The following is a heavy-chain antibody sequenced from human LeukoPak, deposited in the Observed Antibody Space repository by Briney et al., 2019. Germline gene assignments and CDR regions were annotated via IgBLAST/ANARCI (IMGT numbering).Heavy chain of an antibody. CDR2: IYYTGST. D-gene: IGHD5-18*01. V-gene: IGHV4-39*07. CDR3: ARVGYSYGSAYYYYMDA. CDR1: GGSISYY. J-gene: IGHJ6*03. Sequence: PSETLSLTCSVSGGSISYYWVWIRQPPGKGLEWIGSIYYTGSTYYNPSLKSRVTLSLDTSNKRFSLKLNSVTAADTAVYYCARVGYSYGSAYYYYMDAWGKGTTVTVSS.